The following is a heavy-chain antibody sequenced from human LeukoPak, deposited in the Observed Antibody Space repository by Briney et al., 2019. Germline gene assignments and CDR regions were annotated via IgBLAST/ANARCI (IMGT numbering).Heavy chain of an antibody. CDR3: AGRYGSTGWGAFDI. Sequence: SETLSLTCTVSGGSISSYYWSWIRQPPGKGLEWIGYIYYSGSTNYNPSLKSRVTISVDTSKNQFSLKLSSVTAADTAVYYCAGRYGSTGWGAFDIWGQGTMVTVSS. V-gene: IGHV4-59*08. J-gene: IGHJ3*02. CDR1: GGSISSYY. D-gene: IGHD3-10*01. CDR2: IYYSGST.